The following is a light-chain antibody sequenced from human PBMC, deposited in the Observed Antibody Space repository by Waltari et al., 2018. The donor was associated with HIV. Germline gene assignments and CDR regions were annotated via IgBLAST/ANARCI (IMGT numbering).Light chain of an antibody. CDR1: SSDVGGYKY. J-gene: IGLJ3*02. CDR3: NSYAGSNNWV. CDR2: EVN. Sequence: QSALTQPPSASGSPGQSVTISCTGTSSDVGGYKYVSWYQQHPGKAPKLMIYEVNTRPSGVPDRFSGSKSANTAALTVSGLQADDEADYYCNSYAGSNNWVFGGGTKLTVL. V-gene: IGLV2-8*01.